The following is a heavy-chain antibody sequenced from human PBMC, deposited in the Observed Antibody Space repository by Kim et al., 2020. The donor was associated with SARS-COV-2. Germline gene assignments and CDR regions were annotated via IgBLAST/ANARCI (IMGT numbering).Heavy chain of an antibody. CDR1: GYSFTSYW. CDR3: ASGYSGYDPNFDY. D-gene: IGHD5-12*01. J-gene: IGHJ4*02. Sequence: GESLQISCQGSGYSFTSYWIGWVRQMPGKGLEWMGIIYPGDSDTRYSPSFQGQVTISADKSISTAYLQWSSLKASDTAMYYCASGYSGYDPNFDYWGQGTLVTVSS. CDR2: IYPGDSDT. V-gene: IGHV5-51*01.